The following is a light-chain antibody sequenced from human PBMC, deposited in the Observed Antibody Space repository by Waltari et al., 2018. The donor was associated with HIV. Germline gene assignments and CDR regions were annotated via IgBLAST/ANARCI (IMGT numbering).Light chain of an antibody. CDR2: GAS. Sequence: NVLTQSPGPLSLSPGERATLSCRASQSVSSPYFAWYQQKPGRAPRLLIYGASTRATGIPDRFSGSGSGTDFTLTISRLEPEDFAVYYCQQYDGSVTFGGGTKVEIK. J-gene: IGKJ4*01. V-gene: IGKV3-20*01. CDR1: QSVSSPY. CDR3: QQYDGSVT.